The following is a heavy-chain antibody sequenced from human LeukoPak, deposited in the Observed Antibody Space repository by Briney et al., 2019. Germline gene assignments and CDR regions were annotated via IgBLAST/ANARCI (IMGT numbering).Heavy chain of an antibody. CDR3: ARESAAGTCDY. CDR1: GFTFSTYW. J-gene: IGHJ4*02. CDR2: LWYDGNNR. Sequence: GGSLRLSCAASGFTFSTYWMHWVRQAPGKGLEWVAVLWYDGNNRYYADSVKGRFTISRDNSKNTLYLQMNSLRAEDTAVYYCARESAAGTCDYWGQGTLVTVSS. D-gene: IGHD6-13*01. V-gene: IGHV3-33*08.